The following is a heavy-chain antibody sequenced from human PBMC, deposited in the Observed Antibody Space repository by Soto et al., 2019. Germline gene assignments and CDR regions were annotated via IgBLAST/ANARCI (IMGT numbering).Heavy chain of an antibody. V-gene: IGHV3-30*18. CDR2: ISYDGSNK. D-gene: IGHD2-21*02. J-gene: IGHJ4*02. Sequence: QVQLVESGGGVVQPGRSLRLSCAVSGFTFSSYGMHWVRQAPGKGPEWVAVISYDGSNKYYADSVKGRFTISRDNSKNTLYLQMNSLRAEDTALYYCAKDGEHCGGDCHLLYSWGQGTLVTVSS. CDR3: AKDGEHCGGDCHLLYS. CDR1: GFTFSSYG.